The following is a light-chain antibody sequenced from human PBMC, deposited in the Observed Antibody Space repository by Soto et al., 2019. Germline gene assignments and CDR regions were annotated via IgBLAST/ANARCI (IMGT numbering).Light chain of an antibody. CDR2: TVT. V-gene: IGKV2-40*01. J-gene: IGKJ4*01. Sequence: EIVLTQTPRSLPVTPGEPASISCRSSQSLLDSDDGNTYLDWYLQRPGQSPHLLIYTVTYRASGVPDMFSGSGSGTTFTLKISRVEADDVGIYYCMQRIEFPITFGGGTRVEIK. CDR1: QSLLDSDDGNTY. CDR3: MQRIEFPIT.